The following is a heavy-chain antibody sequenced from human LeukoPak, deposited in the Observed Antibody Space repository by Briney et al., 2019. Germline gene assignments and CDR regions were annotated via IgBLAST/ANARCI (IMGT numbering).Heavy chain of an antibody. Sequence: RGSLRLSCAASGFTFSSYAMHWVRQAPGKGLEWVAVISYDGSNKYYADSVKGRFTISRDNSKNTLYLQMNSLRAEDTAVYYCAREITDTAMDGAFDYWGQGTLVTVSS. CDR3: AREITDTAMDGAFDY. J-gene: IGHJ4*02. V-gene: IGHV3-30-3*01. CDR1: GFTFSSYA. D-gene: IGHD5-18*01. CDR2: ISYDGSNK.